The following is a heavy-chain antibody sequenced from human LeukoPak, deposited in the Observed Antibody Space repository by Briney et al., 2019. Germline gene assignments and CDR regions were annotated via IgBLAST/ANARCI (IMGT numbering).Heavy chain of an antibody. V-gene: IGHV3-15*01. CDR2: IKSKTDGGTT. CDR1: GFTFSNAW. Sequence: PGGSLRLSCAASGFTFSNAWMSWVHQAPGKGLEWVGRIKSKTDGGTTDYAAPVKGRFSISRDDSIDTVNLQMNSLKNEDTAVYYCTTDLASSSWYRPGYWGQGTLVTVSS. J-gene: IGHJ4*02. CDR3: TTDLASSSWYRPGY. D-gene: IGHD6-13*01.